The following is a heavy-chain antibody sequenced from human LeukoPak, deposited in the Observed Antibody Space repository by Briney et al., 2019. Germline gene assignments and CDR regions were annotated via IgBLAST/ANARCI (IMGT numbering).Heavy chain of an antibody. CDR2: INHSGST. Sequence: PSETLSLTCAVYGGSFSGYYWSWIRQPPGKGLEWIGEINHSGSTNYNPSLKSRVTISVDTSKNQFSLKLSSVTAADTAVYYCARGAQRLRFAYYYYYGMDVWGQGTTVTVSS. J-gene: IGHJ6*02. CDR3: ARGAQRLRFAYYYYYGMDV. CDR1: GGSFSGYY. D-gene: IGHD5-12*01. V-gene: IGHV4-34*01.